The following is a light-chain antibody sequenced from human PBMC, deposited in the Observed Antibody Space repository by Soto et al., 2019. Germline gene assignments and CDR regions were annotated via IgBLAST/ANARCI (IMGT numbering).Light chain of an antibody. J-gene: IGLJ7*01. CDR2: EVT. CDR3: SSYAASNNFYFV. CDR1: SSDVGGYNY. V-gene: IGLV2-8*01. Sequence: QSALTQPPSGSGSPGQSVTISCTGTSSDVGGYNYVSWYQQYPGRAPKLMIYEVTKRPSGVPDRFSGSKSGNTASLTVSGLQAEDEADYYCSSYAASNNFYFVFGGGTQLTVL.